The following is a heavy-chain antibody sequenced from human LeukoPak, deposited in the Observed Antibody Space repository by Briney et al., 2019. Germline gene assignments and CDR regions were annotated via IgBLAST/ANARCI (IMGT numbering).Heavy chain of an antibody. D-gene: IGHD3-10*01. CDR1: GGSISSYY. Sequence: SETLSFTCTVSGGSISSYYWSWIRQPPGKGLEWIGYIYYSGSTNYNPSLKSRVTISVDTSKNQFSLKLSSVTAADTAVYYCATGGYYYGSGSYYYYYMDVWGKGTTVTVSS. V-gene: IGHV4-59*01. J-gene: IGHJ6*03. CDR2: IYYSGST. CDR3: ATGGYYYGSGSYYYYYMDV.